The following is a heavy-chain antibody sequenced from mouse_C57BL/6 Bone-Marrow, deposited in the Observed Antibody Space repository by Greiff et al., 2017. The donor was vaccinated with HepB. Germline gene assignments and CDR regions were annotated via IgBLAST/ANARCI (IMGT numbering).Heavy chain of an antibody. V-gene: IGHV1-5*01. D-gene: IGHD1-1*01. CDR2: IYPGNSDT. CDR3: TRFITTVVATEDY. CDR1: GYTFTSYW. J-gene: IGHJ4*01. Sequence: VHVKQSGTVLARPGASVKMSCKTSGYTFTSYWMHWVKQRPGQGLEWIGAIYPGNSDTSYNQKFKGKAKLTAVTSASTAYMELSSLTNEDSAVYYCTRFITTVVATEDYWGQGTSVTVSS.